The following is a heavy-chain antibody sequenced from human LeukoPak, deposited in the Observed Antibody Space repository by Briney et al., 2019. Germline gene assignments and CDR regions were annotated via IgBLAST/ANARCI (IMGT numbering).Heavy chain of an antibody. V-gene: IGHV4-59*01. CDR1: GGSISSYY. Sequence: SETLSLTCTVSGGSISSYYWSWIRQPPGKGLEWIGYIYYSGSTNYKSSLKSRVTISVGTSKNQFSLKLTSVTAADTAVYYCARTTEGGYSYGYFYYYYMDVWGKGTTVTISS. D-gene: IGHD5-18*01. CDR3: ARTTEGGYSYGYFYYYYMDV. J-gene: IGHJ6*03. CDR2: IYYSGST.